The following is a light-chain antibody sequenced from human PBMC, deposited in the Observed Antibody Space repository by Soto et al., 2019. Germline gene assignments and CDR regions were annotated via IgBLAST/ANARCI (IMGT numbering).Light chain of an antibody. CDR3: QQSYSIPYT. CDR2: TAS. J-gene: IGKJ5*01. V-gene: IGKV1-39*01. CDR1: QSISNF. Sequence: DIQMTQSPSSLSASVGGGVTITCRASQSISNFLNWYQQKPGTAPKLLIYTASSLQSGVPSRFSGSGSGTDFTLTISSLQPEDFATYYCQQSYSIPYTFGQGTRLEIK.